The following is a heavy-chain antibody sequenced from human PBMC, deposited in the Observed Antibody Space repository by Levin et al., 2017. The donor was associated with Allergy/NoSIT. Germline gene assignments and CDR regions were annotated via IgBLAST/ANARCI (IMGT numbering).Heavy chain of an antibody. D-gene: IGHD6-13*01. J-gene: IGHJ4*02. V-gene: IGHV3-23*01. Sequence: PGGSLRLSFSSSVFTFRPSALRWFLPAPLKGLEWVSVISAGGGNTNYAESVKGRFTISRDNSKDTLYLQMNSLTAEDTAVYYCAKAGSSWYIEIDHWGQGTLVTVSS. CDR3: AKAGSSWYIEIDH. CDR2: ISAGGGNT. CDR1: VFTFRPSA.